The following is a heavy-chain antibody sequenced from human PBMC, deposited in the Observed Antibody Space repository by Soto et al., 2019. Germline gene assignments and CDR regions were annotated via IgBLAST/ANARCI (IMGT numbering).Heavy chain of an antibody. CDR1: GFTFTRYS. J-gene: IGHJ4*02. D-gene: IGHD3-22*01. CDR3: AKVFYYYDSSGYYYFDY. CDR2: ISSTTNYI. Sequence: GGSLRLSCAASGFTFTRYSMNWVRQAPGKGLEWVSSISSTTNYIYYADSMKGRFTVSRDNAKNSVYLQMSSLRAEDTAVYYCAKVFYYYDSSGYYYFDYWGQGTLVTVSS. V-gene: IGHV3-21*04.